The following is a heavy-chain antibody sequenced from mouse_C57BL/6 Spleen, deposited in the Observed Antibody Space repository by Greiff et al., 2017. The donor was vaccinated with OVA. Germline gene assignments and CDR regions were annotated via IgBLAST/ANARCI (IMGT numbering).Heavy chain of an antibody. V-gene: IGHV5-4*01. J-gene: IGHJ4*01. CDR2: ISDGGSYT. Sequence: EVQRVESGGGLVKPGGSLKLSCAASGFTFSSYAMSWVRQTPEKRLEWVATISDGGSYTYYPDNVKGRFTISRDNAKNNLYLQMSHLKSEDTAMYYCARDTYYSNYYAMDYWGQGTSVTVSS. CDR1: GFTFSSYA. D-gene: IGHD2-5*01. CDR3: ARDTYYSNYYAMDY.